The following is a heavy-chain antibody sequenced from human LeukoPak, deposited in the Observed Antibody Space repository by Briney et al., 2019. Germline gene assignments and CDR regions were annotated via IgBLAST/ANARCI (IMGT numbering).Heavy chain of an antibody. D-gene: IGHD5-18*01. CDR3: ARLTGSYGLVYYFDY. CDR1: GGSISSSSYY. Sequence: SETLSLTCTVSGGSISSSSYYWGWIRQPPGKGLEWIGSIYYSGSTYYNPSLKSRVTISVDTSKNQFSLKLSSVTAADTAVYYCARLTGSYGLVYYFDYWGQGTLVTVSS. CDR2: IYYSGST. J-gene: IGHJ4*02. V-gene: IGHV4-39*01.